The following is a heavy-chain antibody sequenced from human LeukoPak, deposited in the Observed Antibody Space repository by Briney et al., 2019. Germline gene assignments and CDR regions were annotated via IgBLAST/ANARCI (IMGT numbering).Heavy chain of an antibody. D-gene: IGHD3-22*01. CDR2: IWYDGSNR. CDR3: ARAKGVSTGYRPTDY. Sequence: GNSLRLSCAASGFTFSSSGMHWVRQAPGKGLEWVAVIWYDGSNRYYADPVKGRFTVSRDNSKNTLYLQMNSLRAGDTAVYYCARAKGVSTGYRPTDYWGQGTLVSVSS. J-gene: IGHJ4*02. CDR1: GFTFSSSG. V-gene: IGHV3-33*01.